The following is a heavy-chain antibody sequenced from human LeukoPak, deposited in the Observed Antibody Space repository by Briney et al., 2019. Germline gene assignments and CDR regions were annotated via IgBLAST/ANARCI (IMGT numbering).Heavy chain of an antibody. CDR2: IIHSGST. V-gene: IGHV4-34*01. D-gene: IGHD3-22*01. Sequence: PSETLSLTCAVYGGSFSGYYWSWIRQPPGKGLEWIGEIIHSGSTNYNPSLKSRVTISVDTSKNQFSLKLNSVTAADTAVYYCARGGSGYYSIWTAGRGYYFDYWGQGTLVTVSS. CDR1: GGSFSGYY. J-gene: IGHJ4*02. CDR3: ARGGSGYYSIWTAGRGYYFDY.